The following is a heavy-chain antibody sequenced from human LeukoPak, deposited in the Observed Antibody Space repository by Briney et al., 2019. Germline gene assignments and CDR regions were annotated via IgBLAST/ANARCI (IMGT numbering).Heavy chain of an antibody. V-gene: IGHV3-74*01. Sequence: GGSLRLSCAASEFNFNSYWMHWVRQVPGKGLVWVSRVSSDGTSTFYADSVKDRFTISRDNAKNTLYLQMNNLRAEDTAVYYCARDFGPSRRAFDIWGQGTLVTVSA. D-gene: IGHD3-10*01. CDR2: VSSDGTST. CDR1: EFNFNSYW. J-gene: IGHJ3*02. CDR3: ARDFGPSRRAFDI.